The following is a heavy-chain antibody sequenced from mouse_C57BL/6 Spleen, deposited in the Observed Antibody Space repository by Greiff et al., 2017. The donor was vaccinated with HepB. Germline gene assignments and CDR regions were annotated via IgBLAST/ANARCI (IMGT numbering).Heavy chain of an antibody. CDR1: GFTFSSYA. J-gene: IGHJ4*01. CDR2: ISSGGDYI. Sequence: EVKVEESGEGLVKPGGSLKLSCAASGFTFSSYAMPWVRQTPEKRLEWVAYISSGGDYIYYADTVKGRFTISRDNARNTLYLQMSSLKSEDTAMYYCTRTPDGYYGGYYAMDYWGQGTSVTVSS. D-gene: IGHD2-3*01. CDR3: TRTPDGYYGGYYAMDY. V-gene: IGHV5-9-1*02.